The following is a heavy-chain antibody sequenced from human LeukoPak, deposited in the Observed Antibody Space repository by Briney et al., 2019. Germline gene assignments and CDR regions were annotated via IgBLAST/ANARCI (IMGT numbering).Heavy chain of an antibody. CDR3: ARGGYYGSGNDFRFDP. V-gene: IGHV4-59*01. CDR1: GGSISTYY. J-gene: IGHJ5*02. Sequence: SETLSLTCTVSGGSISTYYFSWIRQPAGKGLEWIGYIYYSGSTNYKPSLKSRVTISVDTSKNQFSLKLSSVTAADTAVYYCARGGYYGSGNDFRFDPWGQGTLVTVSS. CDR2: IYYSGST. D-gene: IGHD3-10*01.